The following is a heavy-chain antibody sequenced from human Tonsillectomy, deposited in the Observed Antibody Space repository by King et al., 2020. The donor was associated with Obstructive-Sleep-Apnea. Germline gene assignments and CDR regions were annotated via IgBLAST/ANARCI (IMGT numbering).Heavy chain of an antibody. CDR1: GGTFSSYA. Sequence: QLVQSGAEVKKPGSSVKVSCKASGGTFSSYAISWVRQAPGQGLEWMGGIIPILGIANYAQKFQGRVTITAAKSTSTAYMELSSLRSEDTAVYYCARAEVVATIRIFDIWGQGTMVTVSS. J-gene: IGHJ3*02. V-gene: IGHV1-69*10. D-gene: IGHD5-12*01. CDR3: ARAEVVATIRIFDI. CDR2: IIPILGIA.